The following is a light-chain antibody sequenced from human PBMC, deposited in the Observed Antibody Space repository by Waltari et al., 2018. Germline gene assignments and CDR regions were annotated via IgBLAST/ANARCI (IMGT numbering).Light chain of an antibody. CDR2: KDT. CDR3: QSADSRGTVV. V-gene: IGLV3-25*03. CDR1: ALPKQY. Sequence: SYELTQPPSVSVSPGQTARITYSGDALPKQYAYWYQKKPGQAPVLVIYKDTERPSGIPERFSGSRSGTTVTLTISGVQTEDEADYYCQSADSRGTVVFGGGTGLTVL. J-gene: IGLJ2*01.